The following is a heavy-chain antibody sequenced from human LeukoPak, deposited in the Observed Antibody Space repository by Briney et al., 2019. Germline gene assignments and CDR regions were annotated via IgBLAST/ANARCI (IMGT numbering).Heavy chain of an antibody. CDR3: ARGEVRGVIDY. CDR1: GGSFSGYY. V-gene: IGHV4-34*01. D-gene: IGHD3-10*01. J-gene: IGHJ4*02. Sequence: PSETLSLTCGVCGGSFSGYYWSWLRQPPGKGLEWIGEINHSGSTNYNPSLKSRVTISVDTSKNQFSLKLSSVTAADTAVYYCARGEVRGVIDYWGQGTLVTVSS. CDR2: INHSGST.